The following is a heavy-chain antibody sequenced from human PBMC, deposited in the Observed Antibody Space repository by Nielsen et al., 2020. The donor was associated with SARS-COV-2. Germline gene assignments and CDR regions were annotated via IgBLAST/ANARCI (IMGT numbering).Heavy chain of an antibody. Sequence: GGSLRLSCAASGFPFSSYEMNWVRQAPGKALEWLSYIGGNGRNIFYADSVKGRFTISRDNAKNSLYLQMNSLRAEDTALYHCVTLRFWSGYLDYGMDVWGQGTTVTVSS. CDR2: IGGNGRNI. CDR3: VTLRFWSGYLDYGMDV. V-gene: IGHV3-48*03. D-gene: IGHD3-3*01. CDR1: GFPFSSYE. J-gene: IGHJ6*02.